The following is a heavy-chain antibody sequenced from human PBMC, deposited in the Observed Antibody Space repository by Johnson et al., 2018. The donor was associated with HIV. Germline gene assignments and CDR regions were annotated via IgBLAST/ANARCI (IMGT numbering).Heavy chain of an antibody. J-gene: IGHJ3*02. D-gene: IGHD6-25*01. Sequence: QVQLVESGGGVVQPGGSLRLSCAASGFTFSSYGMHWVRQAPGKGLEWVAFIRYDGSNKYSADSVKGRFTIPRDNSKNTLYLQMNSLRAEDTAVYYCAKETPSSGGTFDIWGQGTMVTVSS. V-gene: IGHV3-30*02. CDR1: GFTFSSYG. CDR3: AKETPSSGGTFDI. CDR2: IRYDGSNK.